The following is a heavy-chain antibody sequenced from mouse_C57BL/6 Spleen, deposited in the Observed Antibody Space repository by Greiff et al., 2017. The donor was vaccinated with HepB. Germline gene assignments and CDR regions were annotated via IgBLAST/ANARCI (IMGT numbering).Heavy chain of an antibody. CDR1: GYAFSSSW. CDR3: ARSSYSNYAMDY. CDR2: IYPGDGDT. J-gene: IGHJ4*01. D-gene: IGHD2-5*01. V-gene: IGHV1-82*01. Sequence: QVQLKQSGPELVKPGASVKISCKASGYAFSSSWMNWVKQRPGKGLEWIGRIYPGDGDTNYNGKFKGKATLTADKSSSTAYMQLSSLTSEDSAVYFCARSSYSNYAMDYWGQGTSVTVSS.